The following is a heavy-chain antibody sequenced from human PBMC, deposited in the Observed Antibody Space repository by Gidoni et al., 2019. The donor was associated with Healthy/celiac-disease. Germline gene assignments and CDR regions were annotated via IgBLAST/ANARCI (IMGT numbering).Heavy chain of an antibody. CDR3: AHSRLESGYDWGAPGWFDP. V-gene: IGHV2-5*01. CDR1: GFSLSTSAVG. D-gene: IGHD5-12*01. J-gene: IGHJ5*02. CDR2: IYWNDDK. Sequence: QITLKESGPTLVKPTQTLTLTCPFSGFSLSTSAVGVGWIRQHPGKALEWLALIYWNDDKRYSPSLKRRLTITKDTSKNQVGLTMTNMDPVDTATYYCAHSRLESGYDWGAPGWFDPWGQGTLVTVSA.